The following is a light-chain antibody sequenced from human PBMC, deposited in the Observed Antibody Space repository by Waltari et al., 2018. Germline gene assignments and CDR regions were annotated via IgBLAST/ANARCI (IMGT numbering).Light chain of an antibody. CDR3: QQRSKWL. J-gene: IGKJ4*01. Sequence: EIVLTQSPATLSLSPGERATLSCRASQSVSRYLAWYQQKPGQAPRLLIYDASNRATGIPARFSGSGSGTDFTLTISSLEPEDFAVYYCQQRSKWLFGGGTKVEIK. CDR1: QSVSRY. CDR2: DAS. V-gene: IGKV3-11*01.